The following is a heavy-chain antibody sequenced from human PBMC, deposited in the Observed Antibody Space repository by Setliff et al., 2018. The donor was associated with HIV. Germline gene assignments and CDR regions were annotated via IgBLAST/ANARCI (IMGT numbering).Heavy chain of an antibody. CDR2: IYYRGST. CDR1: GGSISSSSYY. J-gene: IGHJ1*01. Sequence: SETLSLTCPVSGGSISSSSYYWAWIRQPPGKGLEWIGSIYYRGSTYYNPSLKSRVTISVDTSKKQFSLTLRSVTAADTALYFCARRERYCSGTTCYRYFQHWGQGTLVTVSS. V-gene: IGHV4-39*07. D-gene: IGHD2-2*01. CDR3: ARRERYCSGTTCYRYFQH.